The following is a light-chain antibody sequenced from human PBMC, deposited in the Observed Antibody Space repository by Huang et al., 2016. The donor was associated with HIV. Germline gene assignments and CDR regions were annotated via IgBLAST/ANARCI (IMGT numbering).Light chain of an antibody. CDR3: QQTYSTPPKFT. V-gene: IGKV1-39*01. CDR1: QNINNF. J-gene: IGKJ4*01. CDR2: AAS. Sequence: DIQLTQSPSSLSASVGDTVTMTCRTSQNINNFLNWFQQKPGKAPKVLIYAASSWQSGVPSRFSRSGSGTDFILTITDLHPDDFAIYYCQQTYSTPPKFTFGGGTKVEI.